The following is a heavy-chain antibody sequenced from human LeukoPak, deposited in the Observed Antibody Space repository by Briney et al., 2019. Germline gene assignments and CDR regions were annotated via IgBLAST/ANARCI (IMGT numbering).Heavy chain of an antibody. CDR2: ISSSGSTI. CDR1: GFTFSSYE. J-gene: IGHJ4*02. CDR3: AREPDYYGSGSFLY. Sequence: PGGSLRLSCAASGFTFSSYEMNWVRQAPGKGLEWVSYISSSGSTIYYADSVKGRFTISRDNAKNSLYLQMNSLRAEDTAVYYCAREPDYYGSGSFLYWGQGTLVTVSS. D-gene: IGHD3-10*01. V-gene: IGHV3-48*03.